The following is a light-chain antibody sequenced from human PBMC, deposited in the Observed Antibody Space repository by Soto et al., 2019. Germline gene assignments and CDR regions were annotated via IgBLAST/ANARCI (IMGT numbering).Light chain of an antibody. V-gene: IGKV1-39*01. CDR2: SES. CDR1: QNIDTF. J-gene: IGKJ4*01. CDR3: QQSYNTLT. Sequence: DIQLTQSPSSLSASVGDRVTITCRASQNIDTFLSWYQHRPGKAPRLLIYSESTLQSGVPPRFSGSGSGAEFTLTISSLQPEDFATYYCQQSYNTLTFGGGTRVEIK.